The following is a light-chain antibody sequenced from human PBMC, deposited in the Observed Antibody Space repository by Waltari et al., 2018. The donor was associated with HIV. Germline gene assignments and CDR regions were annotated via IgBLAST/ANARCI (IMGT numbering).Light chain of an antibody. CDR3: LQFNSYPWT. J-gene: IGKJ1*01. V-gene: IGKV1-13*02. Sequence: AIQLTQSPSSLSASVRDRVTITCRASQGINSDLAWYQQKPGKAPNLLIYDASTLESGVPSRCSGSGSGTDFTLTISSLQPEDFATYYCLQFNSYPWTFGQGTKVEI. CDR1: QGINSD. CDR2: DAS.